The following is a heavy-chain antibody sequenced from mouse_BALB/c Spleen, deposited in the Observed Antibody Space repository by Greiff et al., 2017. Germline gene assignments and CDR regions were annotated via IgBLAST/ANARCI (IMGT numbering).Heavy chain of an antibody. CDR1: GYTFTSYW. CDR3: ARSDYDYDEAY. Sequence: VQLQQSGAELAKPGASVKMSCKASGYTFTSYWMHWVKQRPGQGLEWIGYINPSTGYTEYNQKFKDKATLTADKSSSTAYMQLSSLTSEDSAVYYCARSDYDYDEAYWGQGTLVTVSA. CDR2: INPSTGYT. D-gene: IGHD2-4*01. V-gene: IGHV1-7*01. J-gene: IGHJ3*01.